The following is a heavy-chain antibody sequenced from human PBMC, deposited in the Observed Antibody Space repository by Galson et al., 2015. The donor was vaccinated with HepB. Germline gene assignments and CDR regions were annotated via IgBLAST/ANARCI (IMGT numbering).Heavy chain of an antibody. V-gene: IGHV4-31*03. CDR2: IYYSGST. Sequence: TLSLTCTVSGGSISSGGYYWSWIRQHPGKGLEWIGYIYYSGSTYYNPSLKSRVTISVDTSKNQFSLKLSSVTAADTAVYYCARDRIQRGEVPAAIRDYYYYGMDVWGQGTTVTVSS. CDR1: GGSISSGGYY. CDR3: ARDRIQRGEVPAAIRDYYYYGMDV. D-gene: IGHD2-2*02. J-gene: IGHJ6*02.